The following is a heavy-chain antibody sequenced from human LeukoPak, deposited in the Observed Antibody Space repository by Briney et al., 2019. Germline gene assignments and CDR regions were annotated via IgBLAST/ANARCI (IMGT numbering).Heavy chain of an antibody. Sequence: GGSLRLSCAASGFTFSANWMTWVRQAPGKGLEWVANIKLDGGDKYYVDSVKGRFTISRDNAKNSLYLQMNSLRAEDTAVYYCARDYDWGQGTLVTVSS. D-gene: IGHD4-17*01. V-gene: IGHV3-7*04. CDR3: ARDYD. J-gene: IGHJ4*02. CDR1: GFTFSANW. CDR2: IKLDGGDK.